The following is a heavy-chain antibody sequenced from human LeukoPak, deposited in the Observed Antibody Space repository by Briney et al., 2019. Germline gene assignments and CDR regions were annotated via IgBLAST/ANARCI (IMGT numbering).Heavy chain of an antibody. CDR1: GFTFSSYS. J-gene: IGHJ4*02. V-gene: IGHV3-48*04. CDR2: ISSSSSTI. Sequence: GGSLRLSCAASGFTFSSYSIDWVRQAPGKGLEWLSYISSSSSTIYYADSVKGRFTISRDNAKDSVYLQMNSLRAEDTAVYYCARVWSSGYTKDYWGQGTLVTVSS. D-gene: IGHD3-22*01. CDR3: ARVWSSGYTKDY.